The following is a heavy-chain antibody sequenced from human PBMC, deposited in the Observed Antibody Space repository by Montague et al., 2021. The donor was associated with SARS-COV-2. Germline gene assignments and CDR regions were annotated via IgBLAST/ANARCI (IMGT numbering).Heavy chain of an antibody. CDR3: AREISGPDYFDY. CDR1: GGSISSNY. D-gene: IGHD3-10*01. J-gene: IGHJ4*02. CDR2: IYYSGST. V-gene: IGHV4-59*01. Sequence: SETLSLTCTVSGGSISSNYWNWIRQPPGRGLEWIGYIYYSGSTNYNPSLESRVTISADTSKNHFSLKLRSVTAADTAVYYCAREISGPDYFDYWGQGTLVIVSS.